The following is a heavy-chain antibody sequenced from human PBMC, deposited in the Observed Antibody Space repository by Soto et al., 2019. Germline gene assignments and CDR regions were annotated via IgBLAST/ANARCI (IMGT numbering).Heavy chain of an antibody. D-gene: IGHD2-8*01. CDR1: GFTFSSYW. Sequence: GGSLRLSCAASGFTFSSYWMSWVRQAPGKGLEWVANIKQDGSEKYYVDSVKGRFTISRDNAKNSLYLQMNSLRAEDMAVYYCAARYCTNGVCLPHDDFDIWGQGTMVTVSS. V-gene: IGHV3-7*01. J-gene: IGHJ3*02. CDR3: AARYCTNGVCLPHDDFDI. CDR2: IKQDGSEK.